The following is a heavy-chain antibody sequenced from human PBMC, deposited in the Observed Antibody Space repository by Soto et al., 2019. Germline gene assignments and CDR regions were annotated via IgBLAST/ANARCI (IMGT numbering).Heavy chain of an antibody. D-gene: IGHD5-12*01. CDR3: ARDSKNIVATSPFYYYYGMDA. CDR2: IWYDGSNK. V-gene: IGHV3-33*01. CDR1: GFTFSSYG. J-gene: IGHJ6*02. Sequence: PGGSLRLSCAASGFTFSSYGMHWVRQAPGKGLEWVAVIWYDGSNKYYADSVKGRFTISRDNSKNTLYLQMNSLRAEDTAVYYCARDSKNIVATSPFYYYYGMDAWGQGTTVTVSS.